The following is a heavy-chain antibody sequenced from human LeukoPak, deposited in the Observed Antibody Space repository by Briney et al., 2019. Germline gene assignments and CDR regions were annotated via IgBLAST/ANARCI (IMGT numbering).Heavy chain of an antibody. V-gene: IGHV4-39*07. Sequence: SETLSLTCTVSGGSISSGSYSWTWIRQPPGKGLEWIGEINHSGSTNYNPSLKSRVTISVDTSKNQFSLKLSSVTAADTAVYYCASEVDRMAFDYWGQGTLVTVSS. CDR3: ASEVDRMAFDY. CDR1: GGSISSGSYS. D-gene: IGHD1-26*01. J-gene: IGHJ4*02. CDR2: INHSGST.